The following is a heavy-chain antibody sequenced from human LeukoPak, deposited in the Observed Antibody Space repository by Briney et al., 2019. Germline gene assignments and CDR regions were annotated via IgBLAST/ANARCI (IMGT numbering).Heavy chain of an antibody. J-gene: IGHJ5*02. CDR1: GYTFTSYG. Sequence: ASVKVSCKASGYTFTSYGISWVRQAPGQGLEWMGWISAYNGNTNYAQKLQGRVTITADGSTSTAYMELSSLRSEDTAVYYCALGVPAARPWGQGTLVTVSS. CDR2: ISAYNGNT. CDR3: ALGVPAARP. V-gene: IGHV1-18*01. D-gene: IGHD2-2*01.